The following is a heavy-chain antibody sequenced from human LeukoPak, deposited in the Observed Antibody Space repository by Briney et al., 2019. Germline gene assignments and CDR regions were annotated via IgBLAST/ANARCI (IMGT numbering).Heavy chain of an antibody. CDR3: AGVVEVPAATGLWFDP. D-gene: IGHD2-2*01. Sequence: SETLSLTCTVSGGSIRSYYWSWIRQPPGKGLQWIGYIYYSGSTNYNPSLKSRVTISEDTSKNQFSLKLSSVTAADTAVYYCAGVVEVPAATGLWFDPWGQGTLVTVSS. CDR1: GGSIRSYY. J-gene: IGHJ5*02. CDR2: IYYSGST. V-gene: IGHV4-59*01.